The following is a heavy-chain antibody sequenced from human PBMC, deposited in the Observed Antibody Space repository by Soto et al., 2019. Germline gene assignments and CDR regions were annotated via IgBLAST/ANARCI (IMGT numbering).Heavy chain of an antibody. CDR1: GGSISSGGYY. J-gene: IGHJ3*02. D-gene: IGHD3-16*01. CDR2: IYYSGST. Sequence: SETLSLTCTVSGGSISSGGYYWSWIRQHPGKGLEWIGYIYYSGSTYYNPSLKSRVTISVDTSKNQFSLKLSSVTAADTAVYYCARETRRLGPVRAFDIWGQGTMVTVSS. V-gene: IGHV4-31*03. CDR3: ARETRRLGPVRAFDI.